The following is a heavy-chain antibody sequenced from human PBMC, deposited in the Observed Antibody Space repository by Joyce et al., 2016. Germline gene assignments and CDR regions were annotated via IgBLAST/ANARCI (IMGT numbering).Heavy chain of an antibody. CDR1: GYSFTSYW. V-gene: IGHV5-51*03. J-gene: IGHJ4*02. Sequence: EVQLVQSGAEVKKPGESLKISCKGSGYSFTSYWIGWVRQMPGKGLEWRGIIYPGDSESRYSPSFQGQVTISADKSINTAYLQWSSLKASDTAMYYCARLGVYCGGDCYFDYWGQGTLVTVSS. D-gene: IGHD2-21*02. CDR3: ARLGVYCGGDCYFDY. CDR2: IYPGDSES.